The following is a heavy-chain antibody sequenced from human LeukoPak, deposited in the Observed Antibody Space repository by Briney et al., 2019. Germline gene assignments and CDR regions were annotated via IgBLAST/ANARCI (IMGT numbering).Heavy chain of an antibody. D-gene: IGHD3-3*01. V-gene: IGHV4-30-4*08. CDR1: GGSISSGDYY. Sequence: SETLSLTCTVSGGSISSGDYYWRWIRQPPGTGLEWIGYIYYSGSTYYNPSLKSRVTISVDTSKNQFSLKLSSVTAADTAVYYCARDLYDFWSGYSGYNWFDPWGQGTLVTVSS. CDR3: ARDLYDFWSGYSGYNWFDP. J-gene: IGHJ5*02. CDR2: IYYSGST.